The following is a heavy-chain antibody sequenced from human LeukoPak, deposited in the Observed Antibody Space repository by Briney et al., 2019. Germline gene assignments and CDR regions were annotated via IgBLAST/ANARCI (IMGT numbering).Heavy chain of an antibody. CDR2: ISSSSSTI. CDR3: ARDRSETYYDFWSGYYTGWFDP. CDR1: GFTFNKYS. V-gene: IGHV3-48*01. Sequence: PGGSLRLSCAASGFTFNKYSINWVRQAPGKGLEWVSYISSSSSTIYYADSVKGRFTISRDNAKNSLYLQMNSLRAEDTAVYYCARDRSETYYDFWSGYYTGWFDPWGQGTLVTVSS. J-gene: IGHJ5*02. D-gene: IGHD3-3*01.